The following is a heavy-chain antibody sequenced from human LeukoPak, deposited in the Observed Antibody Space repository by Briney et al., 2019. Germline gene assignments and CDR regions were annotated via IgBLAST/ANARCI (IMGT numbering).Heavy chain of an antibody. D-gene: IGHD3-22*01. Sequence: PGGSLRLSCAASGFTFSGSAMHWVRQASGKGLEWVGRIRSKTHTYATAYAASVKGRFTISRDDPKNTAYLQMNSLKTEDTAVYYCTRHGGRDYYDSSEDAFDIWGQGTMVTVSS. V-gene: IGHV3-73*01. CDR1: GFTFSGSA. J-gene: IGHJ3*02. CDR2: IRSKTHTYAT. CDR3: TRHGGRDYYDSSEDAFDI.